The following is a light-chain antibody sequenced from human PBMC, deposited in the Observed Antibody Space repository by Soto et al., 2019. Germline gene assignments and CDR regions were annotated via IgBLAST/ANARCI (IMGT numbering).Light chain of an antibody. CDR1: SSDVGGYNY. Sequence: QSALTQPRSVSGSPGQSVTISCTGTSSDVGGYNYVSWYQQYPGKAPKLMIHDVSNRPSGVPDRFSGSKSGNTASLTISGLQAEDEADYYCCSYAGRYSLWVFGGGTKVTVL. CDR3: CSYAGRYSLWV. J-gene: IGLJ3*02. V-gene: IGLV2-11*01. CDR2: DVS.